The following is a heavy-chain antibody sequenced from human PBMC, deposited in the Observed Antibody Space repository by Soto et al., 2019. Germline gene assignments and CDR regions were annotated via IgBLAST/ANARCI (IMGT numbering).Heavy chain of an antibody. D-gene: IGHD3-3*02. Sequence: QVQLVQSGSEVKKPGSSVKVSCKASGGTFSSYAISWVRQVPGQGLEWMGGIMPIFGKPDYAQKFQGRVTSVADESTSIAYMELSSLRCEDTGVYYCARDKDRPQLGGNYYYIMDVWGQGTTVTVSS. V-gene: IGHV1-69*12. CDR2: IMPIFGKP. J-gene: IGHJ6*02. CDR3: ARDKDRPQLGGNYYYIMDV. CDR1: GGTFSSYA.